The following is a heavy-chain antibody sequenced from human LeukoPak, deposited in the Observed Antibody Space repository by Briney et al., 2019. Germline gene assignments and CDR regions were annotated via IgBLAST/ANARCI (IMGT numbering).Heavy chain of an antibody. Sequence: GGSLRLSCAASGFTFSKYAMSWVRQAPGKGLEWVSAISGSGGSTYYADSVKGRFTISRDNSKNTLYLQMNSLRAEDTAAYYCAKDPAYSSGYYYYYGMDVWGQGTTVTVSS. J-gene: IGHJ6*02. D-gene: IGHD6-19*01. CDR2: ISGSGGST. CDR3: AKDPAYSSGYYYYYGMDV. CDR1: GFTFSKYA. V-gene: IGHV3-23*01.